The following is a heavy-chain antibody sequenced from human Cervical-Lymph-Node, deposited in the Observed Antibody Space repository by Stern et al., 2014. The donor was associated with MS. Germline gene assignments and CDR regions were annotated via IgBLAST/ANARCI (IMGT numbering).Heavy chain of an antibody. V-gene: IGHV3-66*01. Sequence: EMQLVESGGGLVQPGGSLRLSCAASGFTVRTNYINWVRQAPGKGLEWVSSIYTGGSTYYADSVKGRFTISRDNSKNTVYLQTKSLRVEDTAVYYCARELDGLDVWGQGTTVTVFS. CDR3: ARELDGLDV. J-gene: IGHJ6*02. CDR1: GFTVRTNY. CDR2: IYTGGST.